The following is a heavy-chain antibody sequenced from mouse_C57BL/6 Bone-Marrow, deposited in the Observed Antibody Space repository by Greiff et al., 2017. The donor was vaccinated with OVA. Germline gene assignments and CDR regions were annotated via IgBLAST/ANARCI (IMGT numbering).Heavy chain of an antibody. CDR1: GYAFTNYL. CDR3: ARHERPQGGYFDV. V-gene: IGHV1-54*01. CDR2: INPGSGGT. J-gene: IGHJ1*03. Sequence: QVQLQQSGAELVRPGTSVKVSCKASGYAFTNYLIEWVKQRPGQGLEWIGVINPGSGGTNYNEKFKGKATLTADKSSSTVYMELSRLTSEDSAVYFCARHERPQGGYFDVWGTGTTVTVSS.